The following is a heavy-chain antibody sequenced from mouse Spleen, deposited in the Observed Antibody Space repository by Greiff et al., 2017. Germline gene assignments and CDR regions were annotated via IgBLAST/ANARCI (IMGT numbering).Heavy chain of an antibody. D-gene: IGHD5-1*01. Sequence: QVQLQQSGAELVMPGASVKLSCKASGYTFTDYEMHWVKQTPVHGLEWIGAIDPETGGTAYNQKFKGKAILTADKSSSTAYMELRSLTSEDSAVYYCTKVLVGYFDVWGAGTTVTVSS. CDR2: IDPETGGT. CDR1: GYTFTDYE. CDR3: TKVLVGYFDV. V-gene: IGHV1-15*01. J-gene: IGHJ1*01.